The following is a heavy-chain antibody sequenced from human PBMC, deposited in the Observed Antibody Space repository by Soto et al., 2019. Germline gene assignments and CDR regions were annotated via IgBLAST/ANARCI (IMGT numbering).Heavy chain of an antibody. Sequence: SETLSLTCTVSGDSIGGVGYWSWIRQFPGRGLEWIGRISSSGSTYYNPALNNRISLSLDTSQNQFSLKLLSVTAADTAIHYCARSGVTGIVIPSHWFDPWGQGTLVTVSS. D-gene: IGHD2-21*02. V-gene: IGHV4-31*03. J-gene: IGHJ5*02. CDR1: GDSIGGVGY. CDR3: ARSGVTGIVIPSHWFDP. CDR2: ISSSGST.